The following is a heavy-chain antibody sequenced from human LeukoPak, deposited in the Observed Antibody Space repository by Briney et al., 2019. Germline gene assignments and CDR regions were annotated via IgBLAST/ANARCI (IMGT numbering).Heavy chain of an antibody. CDR2: INWDGTSI. J-gene: IGHJ6*03. CDR3: ARGRYYYYMDV. V-gene: IGHV3-20*04. CDR1: GFTFDDYA. Sequence: GGSLRLSCAASGFTFDDYAMSWVRQAPGKGLEWVSGINWDGTSIVYADSVKGRFTISRDNAKNSLYLQMNSLRVEDTASYYCARGRYYYYMDVWGKGTTVTIPS.